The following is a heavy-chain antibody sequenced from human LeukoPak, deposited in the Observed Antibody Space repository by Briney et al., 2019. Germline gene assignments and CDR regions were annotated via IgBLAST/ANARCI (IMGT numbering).Heavy chain of an antibody. Sequence: GGSLRLSCAASGFIFSSYWMSWVRQVPGKGLEWVANIKQDGTETSYVDSVEGRFTISRDNAKNSLFLQMNSLRADDTALYYCARGVTSAWYLRYYFEYWGQGIMATVSS. D-gene: IGHD6-13*01. CDR3: ARGVTSAWYLRYYFEY. CDR2: IKQDGTET. CDR1: GFIFSSYW. J-gene: IGHJ4*02. V-gene: IGHV3-7*03.